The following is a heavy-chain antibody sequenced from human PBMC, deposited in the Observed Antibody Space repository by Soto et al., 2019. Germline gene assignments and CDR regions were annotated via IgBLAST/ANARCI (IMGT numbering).Heavy chain of an antibody. CDR3: ARGGHVVVVTAALDY. D-gene: IGHD2-21*02. V-gene: IGHV1-46*01. Sequence: QVQLMQSGAEVKKPGASVKVSCKASGDTFTDYYIHWVRQAPGQGLEWMGTVNPSGGHTTYAQHFLGRVTMTRATSTSTLYMELTSLTSADTAVYYCARGGHVVVVTAALDYWGQGTLVTVSS. CDR1: GDTFTDYY. CDR2: VNPSGGHT. J-gene: IGHJ4*02.